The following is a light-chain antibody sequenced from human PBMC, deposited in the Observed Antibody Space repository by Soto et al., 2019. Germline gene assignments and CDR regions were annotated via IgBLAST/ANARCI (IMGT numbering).Light chain of an antibody. CDR1: QSVRSSY. J-gene: IGKJ4*01. CDR2: GAS. V-gene: IGKV3-20*01. Sequence: EIVLTQSPGPLSLSPGGRATLSCRASQSVRSSYLAWYQQRPGQAPRLLIFGASFRATGIPDRFSGSGSGTDFTLTISRLEPEDFAVYYCQHYGSPLTFGGGTKVEIK. CDR3: QHYGSPLT.